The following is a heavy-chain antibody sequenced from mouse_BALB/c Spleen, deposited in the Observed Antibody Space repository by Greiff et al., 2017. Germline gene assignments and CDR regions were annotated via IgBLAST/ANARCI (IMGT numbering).Heavy chain of an antibody. CDR1: GFAFSSYD. V-gene: IGHV5-12-1*01. D-gene: IGHD4-1*01. Sequence: EVQVVESGGGLVKPGGSLKLSCAASGFAFSSYDMSWVRQTPGKRLEWVAYISSGGGSTYYPDTVKGRFTISRDNAKNTLYLQMSSLKSEDTAMYYCARHANWGYAMDYWGQGTSVTVSS. CDR2: ISSGGGST. J-gene: IGHJ4*01. CDR3: ARHANWGYAMDY.